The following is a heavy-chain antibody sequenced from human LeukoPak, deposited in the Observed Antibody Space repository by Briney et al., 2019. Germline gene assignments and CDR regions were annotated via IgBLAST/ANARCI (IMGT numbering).Heavy chain of an antibody. J-gene: IGHJ4*02. D-gene: IGHD3-9*01. Sequence: SETLSLTCTVSGGSISSSYYYWGWIRQSPGKGLEWIGNIYYSGSTYYNSSLKSRVTISIDTSKNHFSLRLTSVTASDTAVYFCTRGSYDVLTGRSTLGEYWGQGTLVAVSS. CDR1: GGSISSSYYY. V-gene: IGHV4-39*02. CDR3: TRGSYDVLTGRSTLGEY. CDR2: IYYSGST.